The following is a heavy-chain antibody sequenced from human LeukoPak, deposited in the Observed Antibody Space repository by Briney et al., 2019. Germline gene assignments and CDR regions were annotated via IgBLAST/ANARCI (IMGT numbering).Heavy chain of an antibody. V-gene: IGHV1-69*08. J-gene: IGHJ4*02. CDR1: GGTFATYS. CDR3: ARAGQISTGAYFDY. D-gene: IGHD3-10*01. Sequence: SSVKVSCKASGGTFATYSYSWVRQAPGQGLEWVGRIIPVLNKTNYAQKFQGRVTITADKTTNTAYMDLSSLRSEDTAVYYCARAGQISTGAYFDYWGQGTLVTVSS. CDR2: IIPVLNKT.